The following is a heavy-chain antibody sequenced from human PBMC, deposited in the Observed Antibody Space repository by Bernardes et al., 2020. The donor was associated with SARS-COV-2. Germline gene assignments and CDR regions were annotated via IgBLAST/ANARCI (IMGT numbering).Heavy chain of an antibody. CDR2: ISGSGRST. Sequence: GGSLRLSCAASGFKFDTHAMGWVRQAPGKGLEWVSTISGSGRSTYSLDSVQASVKGRFTISRDNSKNTIYLQMSSLRGEDTAVYFCAKIKNLNSGAYTAGWYGYDAFDVWGQGTMVTVSS. D-gene: IGHD6-19*01. J-gene: IGHJ3*01. CDR3: AKIKNLNSGAYTAGWYGYDAFDV. V-gene: IGHV3-23*02. CDR1: GFKFDTHA.